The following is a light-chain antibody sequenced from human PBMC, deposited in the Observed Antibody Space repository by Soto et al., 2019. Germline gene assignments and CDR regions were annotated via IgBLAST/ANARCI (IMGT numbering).Light chain of an antibody. J-gene: IGKJ5*01. CDR1: QSIINY. CDR3: QQRSDWLPIT. V-gene: IGKV3-11*01. CDR2: DAS. Sequence: TQSPSSLSASVEDRVIITCRASQSIINYLAWYQQKPGQPPRLLIQDASRRATGIPDRFSGSGSGTDFTLTISSLEHEDFAVYYCQQRSDWLPITFGQGTRLEIK.